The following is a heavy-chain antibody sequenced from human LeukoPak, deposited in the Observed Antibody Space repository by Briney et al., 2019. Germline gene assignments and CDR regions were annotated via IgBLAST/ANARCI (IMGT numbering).Heavy chain of an antibody. CDR2: INTNTGNP. J-gene: IGHJ5*02. CDR1: GYTFTSYA. D-gene: IGHD3-9*01. V-gene: IGHV7-4-1*02. Sequence: GASVKVSCKASGYTFTSYAMNWVRQAPGQGLEWMGWINTNTGNPTYAQGFTGRFVFSLDTSVSTAYLQISSLKAEDTAVYYCARDSGPVRYFDWWSPFDPWGQGTLVTVSS. CDR3: ARDSGPVRYFDWWSPFDP.